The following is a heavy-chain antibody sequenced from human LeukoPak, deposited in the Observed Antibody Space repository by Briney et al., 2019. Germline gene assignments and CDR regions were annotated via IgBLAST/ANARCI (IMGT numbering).Heavy chain of an antibody. CDR2: IYYSGST. CDR3: ARTGTREFDP. J-gene: IGHJ5*02. V-gene: IGHV4-59*01. Sequence: PSETLSLTCTVSAGSISTYYWSWIRQPPEKGLEWIGYIYYSGSTNYNPSLKSRVTISVDTSKNQFSLKLSSVTAADTAVYYCARTGTREFDPWGQGTLVTVSS. D-gene: IGHD1-7*01. CDR1: AGSISTYY.